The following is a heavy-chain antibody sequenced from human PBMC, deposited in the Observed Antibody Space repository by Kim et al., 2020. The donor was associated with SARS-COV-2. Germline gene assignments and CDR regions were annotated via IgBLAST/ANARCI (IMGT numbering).Heavy chain of an antibody. Sequence: GGSLRLSCAGSGFTFRNYAMSWVRQAPGKGLEWVSGISGSGDSTDYADSVKGRFTVSRDNSNNTLHLEMSSLRGEDTAVYFCAREWGSFRLPYNYFDPWGQGTLVSVSS. CDR2: ISGSGDST. V-gene: IGHV3-23*01. D-gene: IGHD3-16*02. CDR3: AREWGSFRLPYNYFDP. J-gene: IGHJ5*02. CDR1: GFTFRNYA.